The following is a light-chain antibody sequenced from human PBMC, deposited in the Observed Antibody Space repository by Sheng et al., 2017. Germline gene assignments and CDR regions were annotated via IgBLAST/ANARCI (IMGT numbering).Light chain of an antibody. Sequence: DIVMTQSPDSLAVSLGERATINCKSSQSVLYSSNNMNYLAWYQXKPGQPPKLLIYWASTRESGVPDRFSGSGSGTDFTLTISSLQAEDVAVYFCQQYHSPPYTFGQGTKLEIK. J-gene: IGKJ2*01. V-gene: IGKV4-1*01. CDR2: WAS. CDR1: QSVLYSSNNMNY. CDR3: QQYHSPPYT.